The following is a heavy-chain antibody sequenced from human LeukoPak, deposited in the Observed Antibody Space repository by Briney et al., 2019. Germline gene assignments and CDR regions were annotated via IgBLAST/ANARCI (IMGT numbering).Heavy chain of an antibody. CDR3: AREPIPGQQLATGGFLEDY. CDR2: INPSGGST. J-gene: IGHJ4*02. D-gene: IGHD6-13*01. V-gene: IGHV1-46*01. Sequence: ASVKVSCKASGYTFTSYYMHWVRQAPGQGLEWMGIINPSGGSTSYAQKFQGRVTMTWDTSTSTDYMELSSLRSEDTAVYYCAREPIPGQQLATGGFLEDYWGQGTLVTVSA. CDR1: GYTFTSYY.